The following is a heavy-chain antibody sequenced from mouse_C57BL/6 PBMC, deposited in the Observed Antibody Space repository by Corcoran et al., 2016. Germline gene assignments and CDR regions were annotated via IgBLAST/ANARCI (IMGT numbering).Heavy chain of an antibody. J-gene: IGHJ1*03. Sequence: ELQLQQSGPVLVKPGASVKMSCKASGYTFTDYYMNWVKQSHGKSLEWIGVINPYNGGTSYNQKFKGKATLTVDKSSSTAYMELNSLTSEDSAVYYCARKNWDGWYFDVWGTGTTVTVSS. CDR1: GYTFTDYY. CDR3: ARKNWDGWYFDV. CDR2: INPYNGGT. D-gene: IGHD4-1*01. V-gene: IGHV1-19*01.